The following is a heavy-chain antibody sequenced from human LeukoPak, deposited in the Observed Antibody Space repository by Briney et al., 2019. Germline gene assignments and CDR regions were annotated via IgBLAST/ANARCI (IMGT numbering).Heavy chain of an antibody. J-gene: IGHJ3*02. CDR1: GFTFSSYA. V-gene: IGHV3-30*02. CDR2: IRYDGSNK. D-gene: IGHD6-6*01. CDR3: AKGPRSYSSSPTYAFDI. Sequence: PGRSLRLSCAASGFTFSSYAMHWVRQAPGKGLEWVAFIRYDGSNKYYADSVKGRFTISRDNSKNTLYLQMNSLRAEDTAVYYCAKGPRSYSSSPTYAFDIWGQGTMVTVSS.